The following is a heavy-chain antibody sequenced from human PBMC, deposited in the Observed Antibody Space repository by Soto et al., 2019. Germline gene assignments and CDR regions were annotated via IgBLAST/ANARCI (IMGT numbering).Heavy chain of an antibody. Sequence: HPGGSLRLSCAASGVCFGSYALSWVRQAPGKGLEWVSTISGSDGKTFYADSVKGRFSISRDTSQSTLYLQMNSLRADDTAMYYCARWSYLDFWGQGTRVTVSS. CDR1: GVCFGSYA. CDR3: ARWSYLDF. J-gene: IGHJ1*01. V-gene: IGHV3-23*01. CDR2: ISGSDGKT. D-gene: IGHD3-10*01.